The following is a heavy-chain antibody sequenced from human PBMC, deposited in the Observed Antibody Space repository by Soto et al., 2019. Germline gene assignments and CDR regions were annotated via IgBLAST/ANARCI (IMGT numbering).Heavy chain of an antibody. CDR1: GYTFTIYG. J-gene: IGHJ4*02. CDR2: ISGYSGNT. Sequence: GAPVKGCGDASGYTFTIYGIRWVRQAPGQGLEWMGWISGYSGNTNYAQKLQGRVTMTTDTSTSTAYMELRSLRSDDTAVYYCARVTGDYSIDSWGQGTVVTLSS. D-gene: IGHD4-17*01. V-gene: IGHV1-18*01. CDR3: ARVTGDYSIDS.